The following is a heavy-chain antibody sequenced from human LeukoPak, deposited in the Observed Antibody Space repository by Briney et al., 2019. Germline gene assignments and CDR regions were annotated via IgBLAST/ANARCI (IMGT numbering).Heavy chain of an antibody. D-gene: IGHD1-1*01. CDR3: ARGGLEPVDY. CDR2: ISYGGTNK. Sequence: GGSLRLSCAASGFTFSSYAMVWVRQAPGQGLEWVAVISYGGTNKYYADSVTGRFTISRDNAKNTLYLQMNSLRVDDTAVYYCARGGLEPVDYWGQGTLVTVSS. CDR1: GFTFSSYA. V-gene: IGHV3-30-3*01. J-gene: IGHJ4*02.